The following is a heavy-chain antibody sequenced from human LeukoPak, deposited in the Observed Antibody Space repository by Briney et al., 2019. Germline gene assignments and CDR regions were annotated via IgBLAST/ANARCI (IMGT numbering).Heavy chain of an antibody. CDR3: ARDPRLVRNYGSGSRVN. Sequence: PGGSLRLSCAASGFTLSSYWMSWVRQAPGKGLEWVANIKQDGSEKYYVDSVKGRFTISRDNAKNSLYLQMNSLRAEDTAVYYCARDPRLVRNYGSGSRVNWGQGTLVTVSS. D-gene: IGHD3-10*01. V-gene: IGHV3-7*01. CDR1: GFTLSSYW. CDR2: IKQDGSEK. J-gene: IGHJ4*02.